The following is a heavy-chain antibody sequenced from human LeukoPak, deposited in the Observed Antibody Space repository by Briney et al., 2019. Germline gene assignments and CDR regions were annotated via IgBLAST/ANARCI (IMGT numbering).Heavy chain of an antibody. CDR2: IIPIFGTA. CDR1: GGTFSSYA. J-gene: IGHJ4*02. Sequence: GASVKVSCKASGGTFSSYAISWVRQASGQGLEWMGGIIPIFGTANYAQKFQGRVTITMDDSTSTAYMELSSLRSEDTAVYYCARISRDGYIFDYWGQGTLVTVSS. D-gene: IGHD5-24*01. V-gene: IGHV1-69*05. CDR3: ARISRDGYIFDY.